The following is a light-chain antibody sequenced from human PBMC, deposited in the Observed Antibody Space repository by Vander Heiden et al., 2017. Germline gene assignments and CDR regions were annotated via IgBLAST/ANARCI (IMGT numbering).Light chain of an antibody. CDR2: AAS. V-gene: IGKV1-39*01. Sequence: DIQMTQSPSSLSASVGDRVTITCRASQSISSYLNWYQQKPGKAPKLLIYAASSLQSGVPSRFSGSGSGTDFTLTISSLQPEDFATYYCQQSSSTGSTF. CDR1: QSISSY. CDR3: QQSSSTGST. J-gene: IGKJ1*01.